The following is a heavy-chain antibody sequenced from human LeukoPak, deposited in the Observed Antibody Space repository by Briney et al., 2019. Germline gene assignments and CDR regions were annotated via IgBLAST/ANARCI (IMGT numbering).Heavy chain of an antibody. CDR2: IYSGGAT. J-gene: IGHJ5*02. CDR1: EFTVSNNY. CDR3: ARDPRWYDP. V-gene: IGHV3-53*01. Sequence: GGSLRLFCAVSEFTVSNNYMSWVRQAPGKGPEWVSLIYSGGATYYADSVRGRFTISRDNSKNTLYLQMNSLRVEDTAVYYCARDPRWYDPWGQGALVTVSS.